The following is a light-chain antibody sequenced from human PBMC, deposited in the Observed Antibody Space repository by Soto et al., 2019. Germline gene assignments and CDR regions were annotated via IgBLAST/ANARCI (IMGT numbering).Light chain of an antibody. J-gene: IGLJ2*01. V-gene: IGLV2-14*02. CDR2: EVS. CDR3: SSYTTIKTVV. Sequence: QSALTQPASVSGSPGQSITISCTGTTSDVGSYKFVSWYQHLPGKAPKLIIFEVSNRPSGISDRFSGFKSANTAYLTISGVQPEDEADYHCSSYTTIKTVVFGGGTKLTVL. CDR1: TSDVGSYKF.